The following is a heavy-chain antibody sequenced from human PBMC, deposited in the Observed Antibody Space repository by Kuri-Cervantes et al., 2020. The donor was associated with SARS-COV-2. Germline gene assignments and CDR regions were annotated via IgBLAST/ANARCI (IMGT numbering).Heavy chain of an antibody. Sequence: ASVKVSCKASGYTFTDYAIHWVRQAPGQRLEWMGWINAGNGDTRYSQKFRGRVTITRDTSASTAYMDLSSLRSEDTALYYCARDLPYCSRASCSRFDYWGQGTLGTVSS. D-gene: IGHD2-2*01. CDR3: ARDLPYCSRASCSRFDY. J-gene: IGHJ4*02. V-gene: IGHV1-3*01. CDR1: GYTFTDYA. CDR2: INAGNGDT.